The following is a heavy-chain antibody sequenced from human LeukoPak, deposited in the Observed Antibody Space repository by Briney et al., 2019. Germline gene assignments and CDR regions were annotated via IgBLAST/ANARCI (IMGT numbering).Heavy chain of an antibody. CDR1: GFSLSTSGVG. CDR3: AHSMAVAGFNWFDP. Sequence: SGPTLVKPTQTLTLICTFSGFSLSTSGVGVGWIRQPPGKALEWLALIYWDDDRRYSPSLKSRLTITKDTSKNQVVLTMTNMDPVDTATYYCAHSMAVAGFNWFDPWGQGTLVTVSS. J-gene: IGHJ5*02. D-gene: IGHD6-19*01. V-gene: IGHV2-5*02. CDR2: IYWDDDR.